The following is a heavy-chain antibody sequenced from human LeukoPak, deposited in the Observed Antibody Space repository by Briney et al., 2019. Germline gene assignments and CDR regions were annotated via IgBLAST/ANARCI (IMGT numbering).Heavy chain of an antibody. D-gene: IGHD3-22*01. CDR2: IKQDGSEK. V-gene: IGHV3-7*01. J-gene: IGHJ3*02. CDR3: ARADYYDSRRSALDI. CDR1: GFTFSSYW. Sequence: GGSLRLSCAASGFTFSSYWMSWVRQAPGKGLEWVANIKQDGSEKYYVDSVKGRFTISRDNAKNSLYLQMNSLRAEDTAVYYCARADYYDSRRSALDIWGQGTMVTVSS.